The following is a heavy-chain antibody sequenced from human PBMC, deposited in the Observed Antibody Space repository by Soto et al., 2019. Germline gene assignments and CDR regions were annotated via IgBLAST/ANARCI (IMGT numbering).Heavy chain of an antibody. V-gene: IGHV3-30*18. CDR2: ISYDGSTK. Sequence: GGSLRLSCAASGFTFSSDGMHWVRQAPGKGLEWVAVISYDGSTKYYADYVKGRVTISRDNSKNTLYLPMNSLRAEDTAVYYCAQGPVVFFLLIGLPPRSTYIPYTSSSDL. D-gene: IGHD3-22*01. CDR3: AQGPVVFFLLIGLPPRSTYIPYTSSSDL. J-gene: IGHJ2*01. CDR1: GFTFSSDG.